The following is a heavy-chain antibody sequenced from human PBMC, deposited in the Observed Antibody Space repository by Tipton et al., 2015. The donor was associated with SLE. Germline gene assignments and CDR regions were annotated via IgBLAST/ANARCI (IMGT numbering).Heavy chain of an antibody. V-gene: IGHV4-59*01. D-gene: IGHD4-23*01. CDR1: GGPISSYY. Sequence: TLSLTCTVSGGPISSYYWSWIRQPPGKGLEWIGYIYYSGSTNYNPSLKSRVTISVDTYKNQFSLKLSSVTAADTAVYYCARTFPYGGFDPWGQGTLVTVSS. J-gene: IGHJ5*02. CDR3: ARTFPYGGFDP. CDR2: IYYSGST.